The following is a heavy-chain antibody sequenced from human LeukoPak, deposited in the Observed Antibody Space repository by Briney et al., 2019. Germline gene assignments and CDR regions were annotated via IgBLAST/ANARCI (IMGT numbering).Heavy chain of an antibody. D-gene: IGHD3-10*01. CDR3: ARLDYYGSGSYHDY. J-gene: IGHJ4*02. CDR1: GYSFTSYG. V-gene: IGHV1-18*01. Sequence: GESLKISCKGSGYSFTSYGISWVRQAPGQGLEWMGWISAYNGNTNYAQKLQGRVTMTTDTSTSTAYMELRSLRSDDTAVYYCARLDYYGSGSYHDYWGQGTLVTVSS. CDR2: ISAYNGNT.